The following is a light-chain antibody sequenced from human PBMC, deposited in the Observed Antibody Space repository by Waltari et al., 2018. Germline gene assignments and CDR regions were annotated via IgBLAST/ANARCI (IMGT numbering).Light chain of an antibody. CDR1: TSDVGGYNY. Sequence: QSALTQPASVSGSPGQSITISCTGTTSDVGGYNYVSWYQQHPGQAPKLGIYDVRTRPSGVSKRFAGSKSGNTASLTISGLQAEDEADYYCSSYTSSFTEVFGGGTKLTVL. CDR2: DVR. V-gene: IGLV2-14*03. J-gene: IGLJ3*02. CDR3: SSYTSSFTEV.